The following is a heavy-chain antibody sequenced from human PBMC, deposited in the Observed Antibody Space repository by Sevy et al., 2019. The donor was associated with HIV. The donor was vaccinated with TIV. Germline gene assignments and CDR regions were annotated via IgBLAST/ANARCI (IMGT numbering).Heavy chain of an antibody. CDR2: IGAYNGNR. V-gene: IGHV1-18*01. Sequence: ASVKVSCKASGYTFSSYGISWVRQAPGQGREWMGWIGAYNGNRKYAQNLQDRVTITTETSTVTAYMELRSLRSDDTAVYFCARLSTARGKSNWFDPWGQGTLVTVSS. CDR1: GYTFSSYG. D-gene: IGHD3-10*01. CDR3: ARLSTARGKSNWFDP. J-gene: IGHJ5*02.